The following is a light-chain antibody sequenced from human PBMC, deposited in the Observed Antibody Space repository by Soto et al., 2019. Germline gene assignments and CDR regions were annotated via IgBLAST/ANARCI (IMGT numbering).Light chain of an antibody. CDR1: SSDVGGYNY. CDR3: SSYTSSSTLVV. Sequence: QSVLTQPASVSGSPGQSITISCTGTSSDVGGYNYVPWYQQHPGKAPKLMIYDVSNRPSGVSNRFSGCKSGNTASLTISGLQAGDEADYYCSSYTSSSTLVVFGGGTTLTVL. CDR2: DVS. J-gene: IGLJ2*01. V-gene: IGLV2-14*01.